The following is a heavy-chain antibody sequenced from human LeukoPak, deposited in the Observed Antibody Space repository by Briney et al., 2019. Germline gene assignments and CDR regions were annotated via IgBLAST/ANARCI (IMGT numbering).Heavy chain of an antibody. CDR1: GFTFSSYS. CDR3: ARDGYGYSSSPGAFDI. J-gene: IGHJ3*02. Sequence: GGSLRLSCAASGFTFSSYSMNWVRQAPGKGLEWVSYISSSSSTIYYADSVKGRFTISRDNAKNSLYLQMNSLRAEDTAVYYCARDGYGYSSSPGAFDIWGQGTMVTVSS. V-gene: IGHV3-48*04. CDR2: ISSSSSTI. D-gene: IGHD6-6*01.